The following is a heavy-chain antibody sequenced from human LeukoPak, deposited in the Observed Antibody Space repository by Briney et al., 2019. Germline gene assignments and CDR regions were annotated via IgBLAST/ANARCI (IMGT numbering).Heavy chain of an antibody. CDR3: ARVSGVRRGTAPFGY. J-gene: IGHJ4*02. D-gene: IGHD3-10*01. CDR1: GYTFTSYD. CDR2: MNPNSGNT. Sequence: GASVKVSCKASGYTFTSYDINWVRQATGQGLEWMGWMNPNSGNTGYAQKFQGRVTMTRNTSVSTAYMELSSLRSEDTAVYYCARVSGVRRGTAPFGYWGQGTLVTVSS. V-gene: IGHV1-8*01.